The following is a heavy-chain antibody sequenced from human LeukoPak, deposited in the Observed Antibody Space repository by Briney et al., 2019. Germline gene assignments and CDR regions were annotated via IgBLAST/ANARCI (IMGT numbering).Heavy chain of an antibody. D-gene: IGHD5-18*01. V-gene: IGHV3-48*04. CDR1: GFTFSSYS. CDR3: ARVQDTAMAYPDC. J-gene: IGHJ4*02. CDR2: ISSSSSTI. Sequence: GGSLRLSCAASGFTFSSYSMNWVRQAPGKGLEWVSYISSSSSTIYYADSVKGRFTISRDNAKNSLYLQMNSLRAEDTAVYYCARVQDTAMAYPDCWDQGTLVTVSS.